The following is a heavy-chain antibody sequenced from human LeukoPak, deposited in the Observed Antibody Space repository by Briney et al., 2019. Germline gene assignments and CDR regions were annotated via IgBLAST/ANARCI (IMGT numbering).Heavy chain of an antibody. Sequence: PSETLSLTCTVSGGSISSSGYYWGWIRQPPGKGLEWIASIYYSGSTYYNPSLKSRVTISVDTSKNQLSLKLSSLTAADTAVYYCARHEYSGSYYGLSWFDPWGQGALVTVSS. D-gene: IGHD1-26*01. CDR1: GGSISSSGYY. CDR3: ARHEYSGSYYGLSWFDP. J-gene: IGHJ5*02. CDR2: IYYSGST. V-gene: IGHV4-39*01.